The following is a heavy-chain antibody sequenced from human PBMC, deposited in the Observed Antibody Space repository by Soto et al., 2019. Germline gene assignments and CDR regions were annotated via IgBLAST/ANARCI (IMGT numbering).Heavy chain of an antibody. J-gene: IGHJ6*03. D-gene: IGHD2-21*02. Sequence: ASVKVSCKASGYTFTSYGISWVRQAPGQGLEWMGWISAYNGNTNYAQKLQGRVTMTTDTSTSTAYMELRSLRSDDTAVYYCARESSGGDDGGSVYYYMDVWGKGNTVTVSS. CDR2: ISAYNGNT. CDR3: ARESSGGDDGGSVYYYMDV. CDR1: GYTFTSYG. V-gene: IGHV1-18*01.